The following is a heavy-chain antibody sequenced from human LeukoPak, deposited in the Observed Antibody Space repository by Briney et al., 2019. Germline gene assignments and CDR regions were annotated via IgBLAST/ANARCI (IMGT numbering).Heavy chain of an antibody. V-gene: IGHV1-18*01. CDR1: GYTFTSYG. Sequence: ASVKVSCKASGYTFTSYGISWVRQAPGQGLEWMGWISAYNGNTNYAQKLQGRVTMTTDTSTSTAYMELRSLRSDDTAVYYCARDAYDYVWGSYRSRGALDIWGQGTMVTVSS. CDR2: ISAYNGNT. J-gene: IGHJ3*02. CDR3: ARDAYDYVWGSYRSRGALDI. D-gene: IGHD3-16*02.